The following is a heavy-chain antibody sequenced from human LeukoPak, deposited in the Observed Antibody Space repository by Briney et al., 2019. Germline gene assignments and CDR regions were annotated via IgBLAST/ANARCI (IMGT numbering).Heavy chain of an antibody. Sequence: GASVKVSCKASGYTFTGYYMHWVRQAPGQGLEWMGRINPNSGGTNYAQKFQGRVTMTRDTSISTAYMELSRLRSDDTAVYYCARGYSNYPTAHFDYWGQGTLVTVSS. CDR1: GYTFTGYY. CDR2: INPNSGGT. V-gene: IGHV1-2*06. CDR3: ARGYSNYPTAHFDY. D-gene: IGHD4-11*01. J-gene: IGHJ4*02.